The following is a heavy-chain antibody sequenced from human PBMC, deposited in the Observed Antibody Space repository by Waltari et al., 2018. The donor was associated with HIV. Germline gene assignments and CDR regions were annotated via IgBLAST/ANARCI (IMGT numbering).Heavy chain of an antibody. CDR3: ARADDYGDYYFDY. J-gene: IGHJ4*02. CDR1: GSTFSSYA. Sequence: EVQLLESGGGLVQPGGSLRLSCAASGSTFSSYAMNWVRQAPGKGREWGSGSSGSGGRTYDADSVKGRFTISRDNSKNTLYLQMNSLRAEDTAVYYCARADDYGDYYFDYWGQGTLVTVSS. V-gene: IGHV3-23*01. CDR2: SSGSGGRT. D-gene: IGHD4-17*01.